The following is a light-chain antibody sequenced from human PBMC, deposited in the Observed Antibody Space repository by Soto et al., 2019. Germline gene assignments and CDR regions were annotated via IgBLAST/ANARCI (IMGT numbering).Light chain of an antibody. CDR1: GSTFGAGSD. Sequence: QSVLTQPPSVSGAPGQRVTISCTVSGSTFGAGSDVHWYQQVPGTAPKLLISYNTNRPSGVPDRFSGSKSGTSASLAISGLQPEDEADYYCAAWDDSLNTYVFGTGTQLTVL. V-gene: IGLV1-40*01. CDR3: AAWDDSLNTYV. CDR2: YNT. J-gene: IGLJ1*01.